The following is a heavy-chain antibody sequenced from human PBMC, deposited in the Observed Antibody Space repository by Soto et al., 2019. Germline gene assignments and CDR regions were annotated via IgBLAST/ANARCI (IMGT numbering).Heavy chain of an antibody. CDR1: GGSISSGDYY. J-gene: IGHJ4*02. D-gene: IGHD1-26*01. Sequence: SETLSLTCTVSGGSISSGDYYWSWIRQPPGKGLEWIGYIYYSGSTYYNPSLKSRVTISVDTSENQFSLKLSSVTAADTAVYYCARSGSYGFDYWGQGTLVTVSS. CDR2: IYYSGST. V-gene: IGHV4-30-4*01. CDR3: ARSGSYGFDY.